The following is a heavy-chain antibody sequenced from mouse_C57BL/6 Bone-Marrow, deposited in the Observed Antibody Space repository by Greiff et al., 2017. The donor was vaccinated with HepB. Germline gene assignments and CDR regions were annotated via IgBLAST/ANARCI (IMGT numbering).Heavy chain of an antibody. CDR1: GYTFTSYW. D-gene: IGHD2-4*01. CDR2: IDPSDSYT. Sequence: QVQLQQPGAELVKPGASVKLSCKASGYTFTSYWMQWVKQRPGQGLEWIGEIDPSDSYTNYNQKFKGKATLTVDTSSSTAYVQLSSLTSEDSAVYYCAPDPYDYDDAMDYWGQGTSVTVSS. CDR3: APDPYDYDDAMDY. J-gene: IGHJ4*01. V-gene: IGHV1-50*01.